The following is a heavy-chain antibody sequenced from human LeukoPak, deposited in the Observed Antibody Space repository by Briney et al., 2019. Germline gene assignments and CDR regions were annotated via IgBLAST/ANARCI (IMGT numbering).Heavy chain of an antibody. CDR2: ISAYNGNT. CDR3: ARADPISGYACGDY. Sequence: ASVKVPCKASGYTFTSYGISWVRQAPGQGLEWMGWISAYNGNTNYAQKLQGRVTMTTDTSTSTAYMELRSLRSDDTAVYYCARADPISGYACGDYWGQGTLVTVSS. V-gene: IGHV1-18*01. D-gene: IGHD5-12*01. J-gene: IGHJ4*02. CDR1: GYTFTSYG.